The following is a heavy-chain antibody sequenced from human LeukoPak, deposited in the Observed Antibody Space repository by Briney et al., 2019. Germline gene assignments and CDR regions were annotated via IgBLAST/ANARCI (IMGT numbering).Heavy chain of an antibody. CDR1: GCSLSNHA. CDR2: ISHHGSTT. CDR3: ARGVGKWKLLPLDL. D-gene: IGHD1-26*01. V-gene: IGHV3-30*04. Sequence: AESLTLSCAASGCSLSNHAVHWVRQAPGKGLEWVTIISHHGSTTHYADSVQGRFTISRDNSKNTLFLQMSSLRRDDTAVYYCARGVGKWKLLPLDLWGRGALVTVSS. J-gene: IGHJ5*02.